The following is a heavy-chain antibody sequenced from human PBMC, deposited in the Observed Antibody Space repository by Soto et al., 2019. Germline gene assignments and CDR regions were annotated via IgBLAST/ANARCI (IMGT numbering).Heavy chain of an antibody. Sequence: GSLRLSCAASGFTFTNYWMHWVRQAPGRGLVWVSRINSDGSSRFYADSVKGRFTISRDNAENTVYLQMNSLRAEDTAVYYCXXXXXXXXXXDVWGQGTTVTVSS. CDR1: GFTFTNYW. V-gene: IGHV3-74*01. CDR2: INSDGSSR. CDR3: XXXXXXXXXXDV. J-gene: IGHJ6*02.